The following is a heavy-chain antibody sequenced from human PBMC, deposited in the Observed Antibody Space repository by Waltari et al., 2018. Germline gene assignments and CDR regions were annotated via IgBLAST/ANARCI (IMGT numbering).Heavy chain of an antibody. J-gene: IGHJ3*02. V-gene: IGHV4-39*07. Sequence: QPQLQESGPGLEKPAETLSLTCTVSGGSNPTRSYHWAWIRQTPGKGLEWIGGIHISGSTYYNPSLRGRVTMSVDTSNNQFSLKLTSVTAADTAVYYCARQPPTTVPTPRSPFDTWGQGTMVSVSS. CDR3: ARQPPTTVPTPRSPFDT. CDR1: GGSNPTRSYH. D-gene: IGHD4-17*01. CDR2: IHISGST.